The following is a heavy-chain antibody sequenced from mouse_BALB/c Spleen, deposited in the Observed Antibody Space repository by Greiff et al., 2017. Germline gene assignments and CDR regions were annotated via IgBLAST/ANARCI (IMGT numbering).Heavy chain of an antibody. V-gene: IGHV1-18*01. D-gene: IGHD2-14*01. Sequence: VLLQQSGPELVKPGASVKIPCKASGYTFTDYNMDWVKQSHGKSLEWIGDINPNNGGTIYNQKFKGKATLTVDKSSSTAYMELRSLTSEDTAVYYCARKGDYRYGRGYAMDYWGQGTSVTVSS. CDR3: ARKGDYRYGRGYAMDY. J-gene: IGHJ4*01. CDR1: GYTFTDYN. CDR2: INPNNGGT.